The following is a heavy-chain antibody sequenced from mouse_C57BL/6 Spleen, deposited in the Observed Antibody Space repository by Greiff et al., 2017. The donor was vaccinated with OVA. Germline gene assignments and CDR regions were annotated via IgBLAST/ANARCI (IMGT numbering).Heavy chain of an antibody. J-gene: IGHJ2*01. D-gene: IGHD1-1*01. CDR1: GFTFSDYG. CDR2: ISSGSSTI. Sequence: EVKLMESGGGLVKPGGSLKLSCAASGFTFSDYGMHWVRQAPEKGLEWVAYISSGSSTIYYADTVKGRFTISRDNAKNTLFLQMTSLRSEDTAMYYCARRYYGSCEFDYWGQGTTLTVSS. V-gene: IGHV5-17*01. CDR3: ARRYYGSCEFDY.